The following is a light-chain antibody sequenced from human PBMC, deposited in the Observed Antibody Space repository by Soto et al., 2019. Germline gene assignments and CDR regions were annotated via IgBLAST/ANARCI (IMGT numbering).Light chain of an antibody. CDR2: GAS. CDR1: QSVSSSY. V-gene: IGKV3-20*01. Sequence: EVVLTQSPATLSLSPGERATLSCRASQSVSSSYLAWYQQKPGQAPRLLIYGASSRATGIPDRFSGSGSGTDFTLTISRLEPEDFAVYYCQQSGSSPRTFGQGTKVDIK. CDR3: QQSGSSPRT. J-gene: IGKJ1*01.